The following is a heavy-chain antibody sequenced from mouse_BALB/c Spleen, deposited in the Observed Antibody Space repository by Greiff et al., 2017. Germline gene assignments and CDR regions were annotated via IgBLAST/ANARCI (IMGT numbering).Heavy chain of an antibody. CDR1: GFTFSSFG. J-gene: IGHJ4*01. V-gene: IGHV5-17*02. CDR3: ARGNYYGSSYDYYAMDY. Sequence: EVQLVESGGGLVQPGGSRKLSCAASGFTFSSFGMHWVRQAPEKGLEWVAYISSGSSTIYYADTVKGRFTISRDNPKNTLFLQMTSLRSEDTAMYYCARGNYYGSSYDYYAMDYWGQGTSVTVSS. D-gene: IGHD1-1*01. CDR2: ISSGSSTI.